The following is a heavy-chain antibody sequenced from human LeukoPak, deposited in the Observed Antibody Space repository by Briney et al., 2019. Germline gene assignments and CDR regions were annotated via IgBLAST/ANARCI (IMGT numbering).Heavy chain of an antibody. V-gene: IGHV1-18*01. CDR3: ARGPPTTYYYDSSGYYHLRPAYFDY. CDR1: GYTFTSYG. J-gene: IGHJ4*02. Sequence: GASVKVSCKASGYTFTSYGISWVRQAPGQGLEWMGWISAYNGNTNYAQKLQGRVTMTTDTSTSTAYMELRSLRSDDTAVYYCARGPPTTYYYDSSGYYHLRPAYFDYWGQGTLVTVSS. CDR2: ISAYNGNT. D-gene: IGHD3-22*01.